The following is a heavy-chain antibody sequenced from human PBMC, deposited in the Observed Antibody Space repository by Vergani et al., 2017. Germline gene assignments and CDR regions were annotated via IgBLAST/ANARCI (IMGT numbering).Heavy chain of an antibody. CDR3: ASDTHSGQRADR. Sequence: QLQLQQSGPGLVKPSETLSLTCSVSFDSIRNLYCNWIRQHPGKGLEWIGSIHYSENTNYNPSLKTRVTISVDTSKNQFSLTLTSVTAADTAVYYCASDTHSGQRADRWGQGTLVTVSS. CDR1: FDSIRNLY. CDR2: IHYSENT. V-gene: IGHV4-59*11. J-gene: IGHJ5*02. D-gene: IGHD6-19*01.